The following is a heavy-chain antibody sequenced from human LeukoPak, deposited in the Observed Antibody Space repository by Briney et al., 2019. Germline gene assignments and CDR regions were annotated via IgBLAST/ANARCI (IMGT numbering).Heavy chain of an antibody. Sequence: ASVKVSCKVSGYTLTGLSMHWVRQAPGKGLEWMGGFDPEDGETIYAQKFQGRVTMTEDTSTDTAYMELSSLRSEDTAVYYCATDHRDRRIAAAGTEYYYYGMDVWGQGTTVTVSS. CDR1: GYTLTGLS. CDR2: FDPEDGET. J-gene: IGHJ6*02. V-gene: IGHV1-24*01. CDR3: ATDHRDRRIAAAGTEYYYYGMDV. D-gene: IGHD6-13*01.